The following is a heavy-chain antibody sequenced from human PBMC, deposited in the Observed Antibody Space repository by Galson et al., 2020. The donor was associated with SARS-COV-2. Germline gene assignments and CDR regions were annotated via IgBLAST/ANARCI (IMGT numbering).Heavy chain of an antibody. CDR2: ISAYNGNT. D-gene: IGHD3-3*01. Sequence: ASVKVSCKASGYTFTSYGISWVRQAPGQGLEWMGWISAYNGNTNYAQKLQGRVTMTTDTSTSTAYMELRSLRSDDTAVYYCARDGQYYDFWSGYQHYYYYYMDVWGKGTTVTVSS. CDR1: GYTFTSYG. V-gene: IGHV1-18*01. CDR3: ARDGQYYDFWSGYQHYYYYYMDV. J-gene: IGHJ6*03.